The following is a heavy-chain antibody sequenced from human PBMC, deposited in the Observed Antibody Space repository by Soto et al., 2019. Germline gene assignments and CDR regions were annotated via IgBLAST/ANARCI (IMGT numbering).Heavy chain of an antibody. CDR2: VYYSGNT. CDR1: GDSMSDSDYY. J-gene: IGHJ4*02. Sequence: SETLSLTCNVSGDSMSDSDYYWNWIRQRPGKGLEWIGYVYYSGNTYYNPSLKSRITISVDTSKSQFSLKLSSVTAADTAVYYCARGGYSYGHETLDYWGQGTLVTVSS. V-gene: IGHV4-31*03. CDR3: ARGGYSYGHETLDY. D-gene: IGHD5-18*01.